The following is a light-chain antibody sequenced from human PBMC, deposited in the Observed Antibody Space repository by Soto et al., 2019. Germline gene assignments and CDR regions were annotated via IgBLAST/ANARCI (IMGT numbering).Light chain of an antibody. CDR2: GAS. CDR3: QQYGSSPTT. J-gene: IGKJ1*01. Sequence: IQMTQTPATLSVSLGDSPSLSYRASQSVSSNLAWYQQKPGQAPRLLIYGASTRATGIPARFSGSGSGTDFTLTISRLEPEDFAVYYCQQYGSSPTTFGQGTKV. V-gene: IGKV3-15*01. CDR1: QSVSSN.